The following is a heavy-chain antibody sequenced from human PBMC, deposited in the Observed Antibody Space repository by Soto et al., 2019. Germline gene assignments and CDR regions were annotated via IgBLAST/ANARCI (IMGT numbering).Heavy chain of an antibody. CDR3: AKNHLVRGVIPNRFDP. CDR2: ISWDGGST. D-gene: IGHD3-10*01. Sequence: GGSLRLSCAASGFTFDDYTMHWVRQAPGKGLEWVSLISWDGGSTYYADTVKGRFTISRDNSKNSLYLQMNSLRTEDTALYYCAKNHLVRGVIPNRFDPWGQRTLVTVPS. CDR1: GFTFDDYT. V-gene: IGHV3-43*01. J-gene: IGHJ5*02.